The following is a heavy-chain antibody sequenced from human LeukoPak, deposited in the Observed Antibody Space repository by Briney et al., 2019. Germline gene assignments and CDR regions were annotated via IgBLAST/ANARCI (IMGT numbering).Heavy chain of an antibody. Sequence: GGTLRLSCVVSGFPFSTFGMNWVRQAPGKGLEWLSIISGSGSSTFYADSVKGRFTVSRDNSKNTLYLQMNSLRAEDTAVYYCAKLCTNGVCYNAFDIWGQGTMVTVSS. CDR1: GFPFSTFG. D-gene: IGHD2-8*01. J-gene: IGHJ3*02. CDR3: AKLCTNGVCYNAFDI. CDR2: ISGSGSST. V-gene: IGHV3-23*01.